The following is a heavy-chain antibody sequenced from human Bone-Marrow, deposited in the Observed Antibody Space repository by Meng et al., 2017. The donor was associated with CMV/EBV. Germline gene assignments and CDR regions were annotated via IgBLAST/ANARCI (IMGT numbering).Heavy chain of an antibody. Sequence: GGSLRLSCAASGFTFSSYAMHWVRQAPGKGLEWVAVISYDGSNKYYADSVKGRFTISRDNSKNTLYLQMNSLTAEDAAVYYCAREGDAFDIWGQGTMVTGSS. V-gene: IGHV3-30-3*01. J-gene: IGHJ3*02. CDR2: ISYDGSNK. CDR1: GFTFSSYA. CDR3: AREGDAFDI.